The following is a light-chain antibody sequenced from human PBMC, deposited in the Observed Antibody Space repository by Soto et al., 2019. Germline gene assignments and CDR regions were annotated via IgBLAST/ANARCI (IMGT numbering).Light chain of an antibody. Sequence: QSALTQPASVSGSPGQSITISCTGTSSDVGGYNYVSWYQQHPGKAPKLMIYDVSNRPSGVSNRFSGSKSGNTASLTISGLQADDEADYHCSSNTSSINTHVFGTGPKGTVL. CDR1: SSDVGGYNY. V-gene: IGLV2-14*01. CDR2: DVS. CDR3: SSNTSSINTHV. J-gene: IGLJ1*01.